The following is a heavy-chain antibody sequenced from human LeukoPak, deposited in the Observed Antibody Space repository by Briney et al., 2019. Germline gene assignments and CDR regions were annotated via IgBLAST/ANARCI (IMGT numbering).Heavy chain of an antibody. CDR1: GFTFSNYE. V-gene: IGHV3-48*03. J-gene: IGHJ4*02. CDR2: ISGSGSTI. CDR3: ARSGISGSYYAY. Sequence: GGSLRLSCAASGFTFSNYEINWVRLAPGRGLEWISYISGSGSTIYYADSVKGRFTITRDNAKKSLYLQMNSLRAEDTAVYYCARSGISGSYYAYWGQGTLVTVSS. D-gene: IGHD1-26*01.